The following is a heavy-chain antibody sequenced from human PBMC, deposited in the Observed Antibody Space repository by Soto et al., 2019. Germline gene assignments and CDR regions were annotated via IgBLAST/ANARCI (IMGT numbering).Heavy chain of an antibody. Sequence: EVQLLESGGALVQPGGSLRLYCAASEFTFSSHAMRWVRQAPGKGLEWVSSASASGDRTYYADSVKGRFTISRDKAKNTVSLQMNSLRAEDTALYYCAKKSGSYAYFEDWGQGTLVTVSS. CDR2: ASASGDRT. D-gene: IGHD3-16*01. CDR1: EFTFSSHA. V-gene: IGHV3-23*01. J-gene: IGHJ4*02. CDR3: AKKSGSYAYFED.